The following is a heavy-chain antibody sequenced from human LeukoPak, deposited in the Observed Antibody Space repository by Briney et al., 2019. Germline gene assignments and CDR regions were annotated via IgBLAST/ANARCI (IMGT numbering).Heavy chain of an antibody. J-gene: IGHJ5*02. CDR2: INSDGSST. CDR3: ARGLGSGSYLNWFDP. Sequence: GGSLRLSCAASGFTFSGYWMHWVRQAPGKGLVWVSRINSDGSSTSYADSVKGRFTISRDNAKKTLFLQMNSLRAEDTAVYYCARGLGSGSYLNWFDPWGQGTLVTVSS. D-gene: IGHD1-26*01. V-gene: IGHV3-74*01. CDR1: GFTFSGYW.